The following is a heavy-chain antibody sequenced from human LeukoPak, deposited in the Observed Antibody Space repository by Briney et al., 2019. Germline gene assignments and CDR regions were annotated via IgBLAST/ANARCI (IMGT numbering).Heavy chain of an antibody. CDR1: GYTFTSYG. CDR2: ISAYNGNT. J-gene: IGHJ4*02. CDR3: ARDSDNYYDSSSYPIFDY. V-gene: IGHV1-18*01. D-gene: IGHD3-22*01. Sequence: GVSVKVSCKASGYTFTSYGISWVRQAPGQGLEWMGWISAYNGNTNYAQKLQGRVTMTTDTSTSTAYMELRSLRSDDTAVYYCARDSDNYYDSSSYPIFDYWGQGTLVTVSS.